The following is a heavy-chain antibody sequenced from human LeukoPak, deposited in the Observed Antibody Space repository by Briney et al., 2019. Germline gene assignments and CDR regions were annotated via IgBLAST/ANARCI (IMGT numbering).Heavy chain of an antibody. Sequence: SETLSLTCAVYGGSFSGYYWSWIRQPPGKGLEWIGEINHSGSTNYNPSLKNRVTISLDTSENQFSLKVISMTAADTAAYYCTKSDGYGLIRICGRGTMVTVSS. CDR2: INHSGST. J-gene: IGHJ3*02. D-gene: IGHD3-10*01. V-gene: IGHV4-34*01. CDR3: TKSDGYGLIRI. CDR1: GGSFSGYY.